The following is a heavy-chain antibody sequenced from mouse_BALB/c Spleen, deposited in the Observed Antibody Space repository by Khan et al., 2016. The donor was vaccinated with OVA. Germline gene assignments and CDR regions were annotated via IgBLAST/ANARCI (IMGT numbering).Heavy chain of an antibody. D-gene: IGHD2-10*02. CDR3: ARSTYGNYVGGFAY. CDR1: GYTFISYT. V-gene: IGHV1-4*01. Sequence: QVQLQQSGAELARPGASVKMSCKASGYTFISYTMHWVKQRPGQGLEWIGYINPSNSYTNYNQKFKDKATLTADKSSSTAYMQLSSLTSEDSAVYYCARSTYGNYVGGFAYWGQGTLVTVSA. CDR2: INPSNSYT. J-gene: IGHJ3*01.